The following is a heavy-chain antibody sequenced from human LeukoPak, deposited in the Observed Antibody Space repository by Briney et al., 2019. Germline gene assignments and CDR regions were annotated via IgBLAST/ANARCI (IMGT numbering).Heavy chain of an antibody. CDR1: GFTFSSYD. V-gene: IGHV3-13*05. J-gene: IGHJ4*02. CDR2: IGTAGDP. D-gene: IGHD6-19*01. Sequence: GGSLRLSCAASGFTFSSYDMHWVRQATGKGLEWVSAIGTAGDPYYPGSVKGRFTISRENAKNSLYLQMNSLRAEDTAVYYCAKDKQWLVRAYGYWGQGTLVTVSS. CDR3: AKDKQWLVRAYGY.